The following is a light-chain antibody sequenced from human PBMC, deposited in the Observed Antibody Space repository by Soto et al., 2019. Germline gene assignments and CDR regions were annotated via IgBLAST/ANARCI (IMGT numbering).Light chain of an antibody. CDR2: VAS. V-gene: IGKV3-20*01. CDR3: QQYTGPPST. CDR1: QTVSSNY. Sequence: EIVLTQSPATLSLSPGERATLSCRASQTVSSNYVARCQQRPGQAPRRRIYVASTRAAGIPDRFSGSGSGTDFTLTITRLEPEDSAVYFCQQYTGPPSTFGQGTRLEI. J-gene: IGKJ5*01.